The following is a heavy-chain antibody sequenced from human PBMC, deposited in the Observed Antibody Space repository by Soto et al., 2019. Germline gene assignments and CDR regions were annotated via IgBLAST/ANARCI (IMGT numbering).Heavy chain of an antibody. D-gene: IGHD6-13*01. CDR1: GYTFTSYG. CDR3: AVVEKVAAAGPAGGFDY. J-gene: IGHJ4*02. V-gene: IGHV1-18*04. Sequence: QVQLVQSGAEVKKPGASVKVSCKTSGYTFTSYGISWVRQAPGQGLEWMGWISGYNGNTNYAQKLQGRVTMTTDTSTTTAYMELRSLRSDDTAVYFCAVVEKVAAAGPAGGFDYWGQGTLVTVSS. CDR2: ISGYNGNT.